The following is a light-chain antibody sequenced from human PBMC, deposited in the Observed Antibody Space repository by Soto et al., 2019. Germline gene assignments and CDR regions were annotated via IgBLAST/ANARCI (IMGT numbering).Light chain of an antibody. CDR3: QQSWT. CDR1: QSISSW. CDR2: KAS. V-gene: IGKV1-5*03. J-gene: IGKJ1*01. Sequence: DIPMTQSPSTLSASVGDRVTITCRAIQSISSWLAWYQQKPGKAPKLLIYKASSLESGVPSRFSGSGSGTEFTLTISSLQPDDFATYYCQQSWTFGQGTKVEIK.